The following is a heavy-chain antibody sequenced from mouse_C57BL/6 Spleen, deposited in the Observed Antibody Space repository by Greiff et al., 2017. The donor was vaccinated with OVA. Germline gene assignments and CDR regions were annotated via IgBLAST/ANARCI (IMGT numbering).Heavy chain of an antibody. V-gene: IGHV5-4*01. D-gene: IGHD1-1*02. CDR1: GFTFSSYA. J-gene: IGHJ2*01. CDR2: ISDGGRYT. Sequence: EVKLVESGGGLVKPGGSLKLSCAASGFTFSSYAMSWVRQTPEKRLEWVATISDGGRYTYYPDNVKGRFTIYRDNAKNNLYLQMSHLKSEDTAMYYCARDYGPHYYFDYWGQGTTLTGSS. CDR3: ARDYGPHYYFDY.